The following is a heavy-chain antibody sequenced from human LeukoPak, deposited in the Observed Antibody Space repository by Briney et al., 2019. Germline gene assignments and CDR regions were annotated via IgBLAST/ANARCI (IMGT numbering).Heavy chain of an antibody. V-gene: IGHV7-4-1*02. CDR3: ASGAGHRDGYTFGEYFDY. CDR1: GYTFTNYA. Sequence: ASVKVSCKASGYTFTNYAMNWVRQAPGQGLEWMGWINTNTRNPTYAQGFTGRFVFSLDTSVRTAYLQISSLKAEDTAVYYCASGAGHRDGYTFGEYFDYWGQGTLVTVSS. CDR2: INTNTRNP. J-gene: IGHJ4*02. D-gene: IGHD5-24*01.